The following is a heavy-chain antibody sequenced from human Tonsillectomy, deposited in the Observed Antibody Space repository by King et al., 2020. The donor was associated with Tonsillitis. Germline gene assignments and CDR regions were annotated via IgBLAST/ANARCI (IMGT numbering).Heavy chain of an antibody. J-gene: IGHJ4*02. Sequence: VQLVESGGGLVQSGGSLRLSCAASGSTFSNRAMSWVRQAPGKGLEWISAISGSGGSTYYAESVRGRFTMSRDNSKNTLYLHMNSLGPDDTAVYYCAAGFFAEPAVILEDWGQGTLVTVSS. CDR3: AAGFFAEPAVILED. CDR2: ISGSGGST. CDR1: GSTFSNRA. D-gene: IGHD2-2*01. V-gene: IGHV3-23*04.